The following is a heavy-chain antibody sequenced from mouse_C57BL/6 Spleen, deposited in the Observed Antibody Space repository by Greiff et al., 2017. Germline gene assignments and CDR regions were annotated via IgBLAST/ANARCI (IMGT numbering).Heavy chain of an antibody. CDR3: ARVMISGWYFDV. D-gene: IGHD2-4*01. V-gene: IGHV1-9*01. Sequence: QVQLKQSGAELMKPGASVKLSCKATGYTFTGYWIEWVKQRPGHGLEWIGEILPGSGSTNYNEKFKGKATFTADPSSNTAYMQLSSLTTEYSAINYCARVMISGWYFDVWGTGTTVTVSS. J-gene: IGHJ1*03. CDR1: GYTFTGYW. CDR2: ILPGSGST.